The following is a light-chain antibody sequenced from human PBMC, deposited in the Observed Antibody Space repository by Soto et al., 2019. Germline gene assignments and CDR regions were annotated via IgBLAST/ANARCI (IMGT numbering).Light chain of an antibody. CDR3: SSYTSSDSNV. CDR1: SSDVGGYNY. CDR2: DVT. Sequence: QSALTQPASVSGSPGQSITLSCTGTSSDVGGYNYVSWYQQHPGKAPKLIIYDVTYRASGVSDRFSGSKSGNTASLTISGLQAEDEADYYCSSYTSSDSNVFGTGTKLTVL. V-gene: IGLV2-14*01. J-gene: IGLJ1*01.